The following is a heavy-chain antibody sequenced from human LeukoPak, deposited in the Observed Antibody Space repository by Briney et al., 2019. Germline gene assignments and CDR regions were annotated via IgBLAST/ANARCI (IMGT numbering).Heavy chain of an antibody. D-gene: IGHD2-2*03. CDR2: ISYDGTDK. J-gene: IGHJ5*02. V-gene: IGHV3-30*04. CDR3: VKDGYCGSARCYGWFDP. Sequence: PGGSLRLSCAASGFTFSSYALHWVRQAPGKGLEWVAIISYDGTDKYNADSVKGRFTISRDNSKNTQYLQMNSLKPEDTAVYYCVKDGYCGSARCYGWFDPWGQGTLVTVSS. CDR1: GFTFSSYA.